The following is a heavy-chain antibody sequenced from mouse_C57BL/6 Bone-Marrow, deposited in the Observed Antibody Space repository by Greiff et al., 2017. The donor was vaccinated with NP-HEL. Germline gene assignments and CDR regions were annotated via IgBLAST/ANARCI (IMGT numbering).Heavy chain of an antibody. CDR2: ISDGGSYT. V-gene: IGHV5-4*01. CDR3: ARDGRWLLQGFAY. CDR1: GFTFSSYA. D-gene: IGHD2-3*01. Sequence: EVMLVESGGGLVKPGGSLKLSCAASGFTFSSYAMSWVRQTPEKRLEWVATISDGGSYTYYPDNVKGRFTISRDNAKNNLYLQMSHLKSEDTAMYYCARDGRWLLQGFAYWGQGTLVTVSA. J-gene: IGHJ3*01.